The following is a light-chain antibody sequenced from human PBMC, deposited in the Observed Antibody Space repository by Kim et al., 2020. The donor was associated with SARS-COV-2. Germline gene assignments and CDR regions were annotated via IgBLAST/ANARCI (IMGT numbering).Light chain of an antibody. J-gene: IGKJ4*01. CDR1: QGISHY. V-gene: IGKV1-27*01. CDR2: GAS. Sequence: ASEGDRVTITCRASQGISHYLAWYQQKPGKVPQLLIYGASTLQSGVPSRFSGSGSGTEFTLTISSLQPEDVATYYCQKYDTAPLTFGGGTKVEIK. CDR3: QKYDTAPLT.